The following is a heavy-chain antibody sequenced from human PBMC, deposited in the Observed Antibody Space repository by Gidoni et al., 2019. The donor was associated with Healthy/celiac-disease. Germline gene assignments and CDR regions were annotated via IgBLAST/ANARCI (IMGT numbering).Heavy chain of an antibody. CDR3: AREPYGGIQAADFDY. CDR1: SSYG. J-gene: IGHJ4*02. D-gene: IGHD5-18*01. CDR2: IWYDGSNK. V-gene: IGHV3-33*01. Sequence: SSYGMHWVRQAPGKGLEWVAVIWYDGSNKYYADSVKGRFTISRDNSKNTLYLQMNSLRAEDTAVYYCAREPYGGIQAADFDYWGQGTLVTVSS.